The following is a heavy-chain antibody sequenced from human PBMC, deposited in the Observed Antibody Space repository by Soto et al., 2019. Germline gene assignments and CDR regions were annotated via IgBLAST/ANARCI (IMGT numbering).Heavy chain of an antibody. J-gene: IGHJ4*02. D-gene: IGHD2-15*01. CDR1: GFTFDDYA. V-gene: IGHV3-9*01. Sequence: PGGSLRLSCAASGFTFDDYAMHWVRQAPGKGLEWVSGISWNSGSIGYADSVKGRFTISRDNAKNSLYLQMNSLRAEDTALYYCAKAFHGYDFSGGSCYIDYWGPATLVTGSS. CDR3: AKAFHGYDFSGGSCYIDY. CDR2: ISWNSGSI.